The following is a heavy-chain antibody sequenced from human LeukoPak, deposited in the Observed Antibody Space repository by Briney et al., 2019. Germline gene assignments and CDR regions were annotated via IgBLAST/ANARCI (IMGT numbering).Heavy chain of an antibody. Sequence: GESLKISCKGSGYSFTSYWIGWVRQMPGKGLEWMGIIYPGDSDTRYRPSFQGQVTISADKSISTAYLQWSSLKASDTAMYYCARHLGYCSSTSCQRHYGMDVWGQGTTVTVSS. J-gene: IGHJ6*02. CDR1: GYSFTSYW. CDR2: IYPGDSDT. D-gene: IGHD2-2*01. V-gene: IGHV5-51*01. CDR3: ARHLGYCSSTSCQRHYGMDV.